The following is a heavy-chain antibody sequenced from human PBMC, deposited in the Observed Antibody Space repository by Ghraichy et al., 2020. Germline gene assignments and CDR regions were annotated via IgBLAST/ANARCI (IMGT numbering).Heavy chain of an antibody. CDR3: ARGPTNYPADY. V-gene: IGHV1-69*06. CDR1: GGTFSSYA. Sequence: AVKVSCKASGGTFSSYAISWVRQAPGQGLEWMGGIIPIFGTTNYAQKFQGRVTITADKSTSTAYMELSSLRSEDTAVYYCARGPTNYPADYWGQGTLVTVSS. J-gene: IGHJ4*02. CDR2: IIPIFGTT. D-gene: IGHD1-7*01.